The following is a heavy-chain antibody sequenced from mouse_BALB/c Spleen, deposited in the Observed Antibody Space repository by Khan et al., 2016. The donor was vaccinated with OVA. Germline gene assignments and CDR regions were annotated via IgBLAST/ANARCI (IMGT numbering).Heavy chain of an antibody. CDR1: GYSITSDYA. V-gene: IGHV3-2*02. CDR2: ISYSGST. Sequence: VQLQQSGPGLVKPSQSLSLTCTVTGYSITSDYAWDWIRQFPGNKLEWMGYISYSGSTSNTPSLKSRISITRDTSKNQFFLQLNSVTTEDTATYYCARKNYYGYAMDYWGQGTSVTVSS. CDR3: ARKNYYGYAMDY. D-gene: IGHD1-1*01. J-gene: IGHJ4*01.